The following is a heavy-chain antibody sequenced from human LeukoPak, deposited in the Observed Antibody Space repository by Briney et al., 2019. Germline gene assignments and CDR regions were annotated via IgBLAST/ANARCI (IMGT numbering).Heavy chain of an antibody. D-gene: IGHD2-8*01. CDR2: INPNSGGT. CDR1: GYTFTDYY. J-gene: IGHJ4*02. Sequence: GASVTVSCKASGYTFTDYYMEWVRQAPGQGLEWMGWINPNSGGTNYAQKFQGRVTMTRDTSISTAYMELSRLRSDDTAVYYRARVRSYCTNGVCYWDLDYWGQGTLVTVSS. CDR3: ARVRSYCTNGVCYWDLDY. V-gene: IGHV1-2*02.